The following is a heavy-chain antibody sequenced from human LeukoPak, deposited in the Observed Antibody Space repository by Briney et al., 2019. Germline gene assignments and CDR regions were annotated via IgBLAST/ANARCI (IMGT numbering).Heavy chain of an antibody. CDR3: ARDYYDSSGYYGYFQH. CDR1: GFTFSSYA. CDR2: ISYDGSNK. J-gene: IGHJ1*01. Sequence: QPGGSLRLSCAASGFTFSSYAMHWVRQAPGKGLEWVAVISYDGSNKYYADSVKGRFTISRDNSKNTLYLQMNSLRAEDTAVYYCARDYYDSSGYYGYFQHWGQGTLVTVSS. D-gene: IGHD3-22*01. V-gene: IGHV3-30*01.